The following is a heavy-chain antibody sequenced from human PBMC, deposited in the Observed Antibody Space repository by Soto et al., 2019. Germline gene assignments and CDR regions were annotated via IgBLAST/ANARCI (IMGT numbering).Heavy chain of an antibody. D-gene: IGHD3-10*01. J-gene: IGHJ5*02. CDR2: TYYRSKWYN. CDR1: GDSVSSNSAA. CDR3: ARHLWRVGGPNWFDL. V-gene: IGHV6-1*01. Sequence: PSQTLSLTCAISGDSVSSNSAAWNWIRQSPSRGLEWLGRTYYRSKWYNDYAVSVKSRITINPDTSKNHFSLHLSSVTTTDTAVYYCARHLWRVGGPNWFDLWGQGTLVTVSS.